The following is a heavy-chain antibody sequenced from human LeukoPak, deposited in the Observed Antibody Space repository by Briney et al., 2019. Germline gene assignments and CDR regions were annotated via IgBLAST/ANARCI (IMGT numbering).Heavy chain of an antibody. CDR2: IYYSGST. CDR1: GGSISSSSYY. CDR3: AREAGSSPEDYFDY. J-gene: IGHJ4*02. V-gene: IGHV4-39*07. Sequence: SETLSLTCTVSGGSISSSSYYWGWIRQPPGKGLEWIGSIYYSGSTYYNPSLKSRVTISVDTSKNQFSLKLSSVTAADTAVYYCAREAGSSPEDYFDYWGQGTLVTVSS. D-gene: IGHD3-10*01.